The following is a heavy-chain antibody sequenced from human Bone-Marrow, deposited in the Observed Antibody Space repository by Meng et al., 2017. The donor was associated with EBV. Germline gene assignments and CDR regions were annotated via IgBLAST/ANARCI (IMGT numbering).Heavy chain of an antibody. CDR1: GFTVSSSY. Sequence: VQLVGSGGGLVLPGGSLRLSCAALGFTVSSSYMSWVRQAPGKGLQWVSLIYRGGNTYYADSVKGRFTISRDSSKNTLYLRMSSLRAEDSAVYYCARGEGDYWGQGTLVTVSS. CDR2: IYRGGNT. CDR3: ARGEGDY. V-gene: IGHV3-53*01. J-gene: IGHJ4*02.